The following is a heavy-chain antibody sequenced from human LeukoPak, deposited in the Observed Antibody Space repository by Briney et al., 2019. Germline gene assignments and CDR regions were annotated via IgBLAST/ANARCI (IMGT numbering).Heavy chain of an antibody. D-gene: IGHD6-19*01. CDR1: GFSFSSYW. V-gene: IGHV3-7*01. CDR2: IKQAGSEK. CDR3: ARPKIAVAAPRDAFDI. J-gene: IGHJ3*02. Sequence: GGSLRLSCAASGFSFSSYWMTWVRQAPGKGLEWVANIKQAGSEKYYVDSVKGRFAISRDNAMNSLYLQMKSLRAEDTAVYYCARPKIAVAAPRDAFDIWGQGTMVTVSS.